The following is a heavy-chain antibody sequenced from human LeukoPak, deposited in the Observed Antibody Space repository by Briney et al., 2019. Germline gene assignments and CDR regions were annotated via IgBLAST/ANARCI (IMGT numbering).Heavy chain of an antibody. V-gene: IGHV4-61*02. CDR1: GGSISSGSYY. J-gene: IGHJ4*02. D-gene: IGHD4-23*01. CDR3: ARSAVVTSFDY. Sequence: SETLSLTCTVSGGSISSGSYYWSWIRQPARKGLEWIGRIYTSGSTNYNPSLKSRVTISVDTSKNQFSLKLSSVTAADTAVYYCARSAVVTSFDYWGQGTLVTVSS. CDR2: IYTSGST.